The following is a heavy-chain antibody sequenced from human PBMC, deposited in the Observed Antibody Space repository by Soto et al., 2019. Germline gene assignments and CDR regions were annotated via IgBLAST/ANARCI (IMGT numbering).Heavy chain of an antibody. D-gene: IGHD2-21*02. CDR3: AHSRCGGDCLQSYSSHYYYGMDV. Sequence: QITLKESGPSLVKPTQTLTLTCTFSGFSLSTGGVGVGWIRQPPGKALEWLALIYWDDDKRYSPSLRSRLTFTKDTPKNQVVLTMTNMDPVDTAPYYCAHSRCGGDCLQSYSSHYYYGMDVWGQGPTVTVSS. V-gene: IGHV2-5*02. J-gene: IGHJ6*02. CDR1: GFSLSTGGVG. CDR2: IYWDDDK.